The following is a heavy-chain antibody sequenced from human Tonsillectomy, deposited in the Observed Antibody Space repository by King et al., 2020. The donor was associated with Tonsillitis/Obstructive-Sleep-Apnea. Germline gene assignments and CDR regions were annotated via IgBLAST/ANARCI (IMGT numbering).Heavy chain of an antibody. CDR1: GFTFSDYY. CDR2: ISSSGSTI. J-gene: IGHJ5*02. V-gene: IGHV3-11*01. Sequence: VQLVESGGGLVKPGGSLRLSCAASGFTFSDYYMSWIRQAPGKGLEWVSYISSSGSTIYYADSVKGRFTISRDNAKNSLYLQMNSLRAEDTAVYYCAGGREYCSSTSCYRWFDPWGQGTLVTVSS. CDR3: AGGREYCSSTSCYRWFDP. D-gene: IGHD2-2*01.